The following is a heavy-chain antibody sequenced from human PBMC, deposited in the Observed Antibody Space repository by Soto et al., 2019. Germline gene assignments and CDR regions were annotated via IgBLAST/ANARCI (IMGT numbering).Heavy chain of an antibody. CDR2: ISGSGGST. D-gene: IGHD6-6*01. J-gene: IGHJ5*02. CDR3: AKDYSVWGSSAPGWFDP. CDR1: GFTFSSYA. V-gene: IGHV3-23*01. Sequence: PGGSLRLSCAASGFTFSSYAMSWVRQAPGKGLEWVSAISGSGGSTYYADSVKGRFTISRDNSKNTLYLQMNSLRAEDTAVYYCAKDYSVWGSSAPGWFDPWGQGTLVTVS.